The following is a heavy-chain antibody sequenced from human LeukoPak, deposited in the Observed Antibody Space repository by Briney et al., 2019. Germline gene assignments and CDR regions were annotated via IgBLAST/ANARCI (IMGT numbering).Heavy chain of an antibody. V-gene: IGHV3-23*01. CDR3: AKDRGYCSSTSCYAPGLDY. D-gene: IGHD2-2*01. Sequence: GGSLRLSCAASGFSFLNYGMSWVRQVPGKGPEWVSGISGSGGTTSYADSVKGRFTISRDNSKNTLYLQMNSLRAEDTAVYYCAKDRGYCSSTSCYAPGLDYWGQGTLVTVSS. J-gene: IGHJ4*02. CDR2: ISGSGGTT. CDR1: GFSFLNYG.